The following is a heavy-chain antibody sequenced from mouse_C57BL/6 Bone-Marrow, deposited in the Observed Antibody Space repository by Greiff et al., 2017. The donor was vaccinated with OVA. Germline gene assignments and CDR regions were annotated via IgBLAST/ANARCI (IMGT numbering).Heavy chain of an antibody. D-gene: IGHD2-2*01. V-gene: IGHV1-50*01. CDR3: VRGWLRRFAY. CDR2: IDPSDSYT. J-gene: IGHJ3*01. Sequence: QVQLQQPGAELVKPGASVKLSCKASGYTFTSYWMQWVKQRPGQGLEWIGEIDPSDSYTNYNQKFKGKATLTVDTSSSTAYMQLSSLTSEDSAVYYCVRGWLRRFAYWGQGTLVTVSA. CDR1: GYTFTSYW.